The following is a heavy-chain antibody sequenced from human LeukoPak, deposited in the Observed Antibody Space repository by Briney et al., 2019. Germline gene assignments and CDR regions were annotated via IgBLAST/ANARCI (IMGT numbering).Heavy chain of an antibody. Sequence: ASVKVSCKASGYTFNSYYTHWVRQAPGQGLEWMGWINPSSGGTDYAQKFQGRVTMTRDTSISTAYVELSRLRSDDTAMYYCARYGEDDAFDIWGQGTMVTVSS. D-gene: IGHD4-17*01. V-gene: IGHV1-2*02. J-gene: IGHJ3*02. CDR1: GYTFNSYY. CDR2: INPSSGGT. CDR3: ARYGEDDAFDI.